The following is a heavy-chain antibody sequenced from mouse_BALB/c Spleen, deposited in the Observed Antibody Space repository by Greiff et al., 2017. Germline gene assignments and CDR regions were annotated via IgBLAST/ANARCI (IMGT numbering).Heavy chain of an antibody. CDR1: GYTFTDYW. D-gene: IGHD1-1*01. CDR3: ARGSSYPMDY. Sequence: VQLQQPGAELVMPGASVKMSCKASGYTFTDYWMHWVKQRPGQGLEWIGAIDTSDSYTSYNQKFKGKATLTVDESSSTAYMQLSSLTSEDSAVYYCARGSSYPMDYWGQGTSVTVSS. V-gene: IGHV1-69*01. CDR2: IDTSDSYT. J-gene: IGHJ4*01.